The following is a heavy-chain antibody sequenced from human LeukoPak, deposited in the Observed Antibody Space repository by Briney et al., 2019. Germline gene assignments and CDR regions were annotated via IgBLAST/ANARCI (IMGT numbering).Heavy chain of an antibody. Sequence: PGRSLRLSCAASGFTFSSYGMHWDRQAPGKGLEWVAVIWYDGSNKYYADSVKGRFTISRDNSKNTLYLQMNSLRAEDTAVYYCARVSSSGISFDYWGQGTLVAVSS. CDR2: IWYDGSNK. CDR3: ARVSSSGISFDY. D-gene: IGHD4-23*01. V-gene: IGHV3-33*01. J-gene: IGHJ4*02. CDR1: GFTFSSYG.